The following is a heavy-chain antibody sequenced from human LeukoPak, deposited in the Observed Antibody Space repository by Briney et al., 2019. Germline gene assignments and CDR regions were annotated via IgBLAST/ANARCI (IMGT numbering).Heavy chain of an antibody. CDR2: FYPGESRN. V-gene: IGHV5-51*01. Sequence: RGESLKTSRQGFGYSLTSFWIGWVRQIPGKGMEWIGVFYPGESRNRYNPPCQAQVTISVDKSISTVYLQGVGLKASDSAMYYCACRDLSSDCSFPWGQGTLVTVSS. J-gene: IGHJ5*02. CDR3: ACRDLSSDCSFP. D-gene: IGHD6-25*01. CDR1: GYSLTSFW.